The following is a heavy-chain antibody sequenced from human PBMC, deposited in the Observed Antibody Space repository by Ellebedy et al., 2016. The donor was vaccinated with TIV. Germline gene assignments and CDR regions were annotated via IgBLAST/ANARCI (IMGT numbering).Heavy chain of an antibody. V-gene: IGHV3-23*01. CDR3: AKREMIRDTIAPPVPAPLFDL. D-gene: IGHD2-2*01. J-gene: IGHJ4*02. CDR1: GFPFSNHA. Sequence: PGGSLRLSCAASGFPFSNHALSWVRQAPGQGLEWVSGISGSGDYANYADSVTGRFTISRDNSKNTLYLQMNSLRAEDTALYFCAKREMIRDTIAPPVPAPLFDLWGQGTLVTVSS. CDR2: ISGSGDYA.